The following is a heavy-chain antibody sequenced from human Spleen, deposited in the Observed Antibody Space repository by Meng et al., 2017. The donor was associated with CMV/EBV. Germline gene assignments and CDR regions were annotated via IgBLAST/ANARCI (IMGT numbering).Heavy chain of an antibody. D-gene: IGHD6-6*01. V-gene: IGHV1-18*01. Sequence: YRFSKYGIIWVRQAPGQGLQWMGWISGYNGDTRYAQNFQGRVTMTTDTSTSTAQMELRSLRSDDTAAYYCARDVGIAARPGHSWFDPWGQGTLVTVSS. CDR1: YRFSKYG. CDR3: ARDVGIAARPGHSWFDP. CDR2: ISGYNGDT. J-gene: IGHJ5*02.